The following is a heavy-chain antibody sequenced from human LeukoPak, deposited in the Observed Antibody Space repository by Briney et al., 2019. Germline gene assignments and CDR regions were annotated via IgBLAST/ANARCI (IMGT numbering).Heavy chain of an antibody. D-gene: IGHD3-22*01. CDR2: INAGNGNT. CDR3: ARYDSSVDDAFDI. J-gene: IGHJ3*02. CDR1: GYTFTSYA. V-gene: IGHV1-3*01. Sequence: ASVKVSCKASGYTFTSYAMHWVRQAPGQRLEWMGWINAGNGNTKYSQKFQGRVTITRDTSASTAYMELSSLRSEDTAVYYCARYDSSVDDAFDIWGQGTMVTVSS.